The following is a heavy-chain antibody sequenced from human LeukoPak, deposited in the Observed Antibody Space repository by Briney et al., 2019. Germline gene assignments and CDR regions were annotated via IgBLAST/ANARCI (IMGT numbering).Heavy chain of an antibody. CDR1: GYTFTSYG. V-gene: IGHV1-18*01. Sequence: GASVKVSCKASGYTFTSYGISWVRQAPGQGLEWMGWISAYNGNTNYAQKLQGRVTMTTDTSTSTAYMELRSLRSDDTAVYYCGRDGDMVVVVAARGGNWFDPWAREPWSPSPQ. CDR2: ISAYNGNT. J-gene: IGHJ5*02. CDR3: GRDGDMVVVVAARGGNWFDP. D-gene: IGHD2-15*01.